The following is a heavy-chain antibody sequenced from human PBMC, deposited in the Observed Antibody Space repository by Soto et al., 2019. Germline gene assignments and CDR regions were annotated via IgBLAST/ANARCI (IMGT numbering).Heavy chain of an antibody. Sequence: SVKVSCKASGGTFSSYAISWVRQAPGQGLEWMGWINPIYGTANYAQKFQDRVTITTDTSTSTAYMELSSLRSDDTAVYYCARDPTNYDFWSGYYFHYWGQGALVTVSS. CDR1: GGTFSSYA. CDR2: INPIYGTA. CDR3: ARDPTNYDFWSGYYFHY. J-gene: IGHJ4*02. V-gene: IGHV1-69*05. D-gene: IGHD3-3*01.